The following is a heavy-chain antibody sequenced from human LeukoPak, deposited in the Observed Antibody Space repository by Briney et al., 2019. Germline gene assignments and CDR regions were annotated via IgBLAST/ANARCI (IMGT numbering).Heavy chain of an antibody. V-gene: IGHV4-34*01. D-gene: IGHD4/OR15-4a*01. J-gene: IGHJ4*02. CDR1: GGSFSGHY. CDR2: INYRGST. CDR3: ARGNYEYGGNLIDS. Sequence: SETLSLTCAVYGGSFSGHYCSWIRQPPGKGLEWVGDINYRGSTNYNSSLKSRVTISVDTSKNEVSLKLASVTAADTAVYYCARGNYEYGGNLIDSWGQGTLVIVSS.